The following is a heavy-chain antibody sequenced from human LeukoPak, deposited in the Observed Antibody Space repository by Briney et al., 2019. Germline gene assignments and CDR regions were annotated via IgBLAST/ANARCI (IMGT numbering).Heavy chain of an antibody. CDR3: ATRYSSGWYYFDY. Sequence: SVKVSCKASGGTFSSYTISWVRQAPGQGLEWMGRIIPILGIANYAQKFQGRVTITADKSTSTAYMELGSLRSEDTAVYYCATRYSSGWYYFDYWGQGTLVTVSS. J-gene: IGHJ4*02. D-gene: IGHD6-19*01. CDR1: GGTFSSYT. V-gene: IGHV1-69*02. CDR2: IIPILGIA.